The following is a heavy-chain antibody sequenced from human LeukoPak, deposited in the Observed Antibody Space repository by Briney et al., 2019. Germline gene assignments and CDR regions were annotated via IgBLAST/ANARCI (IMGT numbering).Heavy chain of an antibody. V-gene: IGHV4-61*02. Sequence: PSETLSLTCTVSVGSISSGSYYWSWIRQPAGKGLEWIGRIYTSGRTNYNPSLKSRVTISVDTSKNQFSLKLSSVTAADTAVYYCARGPLWYYFDYWGQGTLVTVSS. CDR2: IYTSGRT. D-gene: IGHD2-8*02. CDR3: ARGPLWYYFDY. J-gene: IGHJ4*02. CDR1: VGSISSGSYY.